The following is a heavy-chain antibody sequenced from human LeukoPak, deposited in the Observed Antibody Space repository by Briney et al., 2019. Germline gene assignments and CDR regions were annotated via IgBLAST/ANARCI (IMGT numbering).Heavy chain of an antibody. V-gene: IGHV3-23*01. CDR1: GFTFSSYA. CDR3: AMGLGCCTNGVCSYFDY. J-gene: IGHJ4*02. Sequence: GGSLRLSCAASGFTFSSYAMSWVRQAPGKGLEWVSAISGSGGSTYYADSVKGRFTISRDNSKNTLYLQMNSLRAEDTAVYYCAMGLGCCTNGVCSYFDYWGQGTLVTVSS. D-gene: IGHD2-8*01. CDR2: ISGSGGST.